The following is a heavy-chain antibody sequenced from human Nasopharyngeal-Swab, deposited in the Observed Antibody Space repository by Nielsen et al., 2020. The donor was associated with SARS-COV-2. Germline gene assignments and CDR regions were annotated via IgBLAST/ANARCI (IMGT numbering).Heavy chain of an antibody. Sequence: SETLSLTCTVSGGSISSYYWSWIRQPPGKGLEWIGYIYYSGSTNYNPSLKSRVTISVDTSKNQFSLKLSSATAADTAVYYCAREGRITMVRGVITKTNWFDPWGQGTLVTVSS. CDR3: AREGRITMVRGVITKTNWFDP. CDR2: IYYSGST. V-gene: IGHV4-59*01. D-gene: IGHD3-10*01. CDR1: GGSISSYY. J-gene: IGHJ5*02.